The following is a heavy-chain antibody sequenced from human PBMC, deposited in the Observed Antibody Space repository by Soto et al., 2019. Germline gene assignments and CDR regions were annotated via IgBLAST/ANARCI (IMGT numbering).Heavy chain of an antibody. CDR2: ISGSGANT. J-gene: IGHJ6*02. D-gene: IGHD6-19*01. Sequence: PGGSLRLSCAASGFPFGKYAMSWVGGAKGKGLVWVSAISGSGANTYYADSVKGRFTISRDNSKNTLYLQMTSLRAEDTAVYYCAKRIAVAGTNPYYYYGMDVWGQGTTVTVSS. V-gene: IGHV3-23*01. CDR1: GFPFGKYA. CDR3: AKRIAVAGTNPYYYYGMDV.